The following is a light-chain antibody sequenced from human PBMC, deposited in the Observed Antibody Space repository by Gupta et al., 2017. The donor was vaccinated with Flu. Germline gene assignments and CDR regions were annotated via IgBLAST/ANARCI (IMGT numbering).Light chain of an antibody. Sequence: QSAPTQPASVSGSPGQSIPTACPGSTNDIATFDYVAWYQQHPDQAPKLILHNVRRRPSGVSGRFSGSKSGNTAFLTISGLQTEDEAVYYCTSYTPSIPKVFGTGTKVIVL. CDR3: TSYTPSIPKV. CDR1: TNDIATFDY. CDR2: NVR. V-gene: IGLV2-14*03. J-gene: IGLJ1*01.